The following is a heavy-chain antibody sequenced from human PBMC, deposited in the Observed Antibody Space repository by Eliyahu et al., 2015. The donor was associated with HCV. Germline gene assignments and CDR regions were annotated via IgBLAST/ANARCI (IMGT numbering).Heavy chain of an antibody. J-gene: IGHJ6*02. CDR1: SYG. CDR2: IWYDGSNK. CDR3: ARDPLQYMAYYYGMDV. Sequence: SYGMHWVRQAPGKGLEWVAVIWYDGSNKYYADSVKGRFTISRDNSKNTLYLQMNSLRAEDTAVYYCARDPLQYMAYYYGMDVWGQGTTVTVSS. V-gene: IGHV3-33*01. D-gene: IGHD4-11*01.